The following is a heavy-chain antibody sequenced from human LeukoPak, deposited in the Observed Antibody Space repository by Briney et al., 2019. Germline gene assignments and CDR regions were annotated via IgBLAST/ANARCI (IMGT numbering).Heavy chain of an antibody. J-gene: IGHJ6*02. Sequence: KASETLSLTCTVSGGSISSYYWSWIRQPPGKGLEWIGYIYYSGSTNYNPSLKSRVTISVDTSKNQFSLKLSSVTAADTAVYYCARHDPVGHFLRGMDVWGQGTTVTVSS. CDR2: IYYSGST. CDR1: GGSISSYY. V-gene: IGHV4-59*01. CDR3: ARHDPVGHFLRGMDV. D-gene: IGHD2/OR15-2a*01.